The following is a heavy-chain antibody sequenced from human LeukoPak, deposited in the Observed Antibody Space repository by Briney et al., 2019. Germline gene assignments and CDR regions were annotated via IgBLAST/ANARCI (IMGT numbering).Heavy chain of an antibody. D-gene: IGHD2-15*01. CDR3: ARAGCSGGSCYGVFDY. V-gene: IGHV7-4-1*02. CDR2: INTNTGNP. Sequence: ASVKVSCKASGYTFTSYAMNWVRQAPGQGLEWMGWINTNTGNPTCAQGFTGRFVFSLDTSVSTAYLQISSLKAEDTAVYYCARAGCSGGSCYGVFDYWGQGTLVTVSS. CDR1: GYTFTSYA. J-gene: IGHJ4*02.